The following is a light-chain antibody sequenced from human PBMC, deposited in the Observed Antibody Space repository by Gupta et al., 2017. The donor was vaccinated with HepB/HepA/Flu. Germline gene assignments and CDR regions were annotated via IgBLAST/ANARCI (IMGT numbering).Light chain of an antibody. V-gene: IGLV1-51*01. CDR2: DNN. J-gene: IGLJ2*01. Sequence: KLLIYDNNKRPSGIPARFSGSKSGTSATLSITGLRTGDEADYYCDPEDSSRSDGVFGGGTKVTVL. CDR3: DPEDSSRSDGV.